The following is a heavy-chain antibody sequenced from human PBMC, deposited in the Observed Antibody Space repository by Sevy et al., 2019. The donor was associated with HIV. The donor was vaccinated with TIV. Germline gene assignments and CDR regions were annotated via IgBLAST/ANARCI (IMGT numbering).Heavy chain of an antibody. D-gene: IGHD3-10*01. J-gene: IGHJ4*02. V-gene: IGHV3-7*04. CDR1: GFTLSSYW. Sequence: GGSLRLSCVASGFTLSSYWMSWVRQVPGQGLEWVADIKQDGSDKNYLDSVKGRFTISGDNAKKSLYLQMNNLRVEDTALYYCVRVRAFLLFGELPRYRFDSWGQGTLLTVSS. CDR2: IKQDGSDK. CDR3: VRVRAFLLFGELPRYRFDS.